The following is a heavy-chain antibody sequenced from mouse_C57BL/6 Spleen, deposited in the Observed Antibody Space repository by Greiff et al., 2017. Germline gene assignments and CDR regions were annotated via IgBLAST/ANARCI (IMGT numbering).Heavy chain of an antibody. V-gene: IGHV1-9*01. Sequence: QVQLQQSGAELMKPGASVKLSCKATGYTFTGYWIAWVKQRPGHGLEWIGEILPGSGSTNYNEKFKGKVTFTADTSSNTAYMQLSSLTTEDSAIYYCARAFYYDCDEEGYWYFDVWGTGTTVTVST. CDR1: GYTFTGYW. CDR3: ARAFYYDCDEEGYWYFDV. CDR2: ILPGSGST. J-gene: IGHJ1*03. D-gene: IGHD2-4*01.